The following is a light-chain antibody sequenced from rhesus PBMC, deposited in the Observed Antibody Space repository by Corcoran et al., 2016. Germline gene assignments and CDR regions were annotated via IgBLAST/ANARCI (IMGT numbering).Light chain of an antibody. J-gene: IGKJ4*01. Sequence: DIQMTQSPSSLSASVGDRVTITCRASQGINNYLSWYQQKPGKAPTPLIYYASNLETGVPSRFRGTRSGTDYTLTIRSLQPEDIATYYCQQYNTSPPTFGGGTKVEIK. CDR1: QGINNY. CDR2: YAS. V-gene: IGKV1-66*01. CDR3: QQYNTSPPT.